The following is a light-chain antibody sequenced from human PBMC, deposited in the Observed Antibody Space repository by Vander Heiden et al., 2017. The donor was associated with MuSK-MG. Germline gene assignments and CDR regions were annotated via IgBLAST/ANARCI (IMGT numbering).Light chain of an antibody. Sequence: DTVMTQSPESPAVSLVERATINCKSIQSVLLSSNNKNYLAWYQQKPGQPPKLLIYWSSTRESGVPELISGSGSGTDFTLTISSLQAEDVAFYFCQQDDSSPLTFGGGTKVEIK. J-gene: IGKJ4*01. V-gene: IGKV4-1*01. CDR1: QSVLLSSNNKNY. CDR2: WSS. CDR3: QQDDSSPLT.